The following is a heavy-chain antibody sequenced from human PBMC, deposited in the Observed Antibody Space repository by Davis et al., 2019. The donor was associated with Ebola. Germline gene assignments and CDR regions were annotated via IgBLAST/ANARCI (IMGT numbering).Heavy chain of an antibody. CDR2: ISYDGSNK. V-gene: IGHV3-30*18. CDR3: AKDLLRYFERYYYGMDV. J-gene: IGHJ6*02. CDR1: GFTFSSYG. D-gene: IGHD3-9*01. Sequence: PGGSLRLSCAASGFTFSSYGMHWVRQAPGKGLEWVAVISYDGSNKYYADSVKGRFTISRDNSKNTLYLQMNSLRAEDTAVYYCAKDLLRYFERYYYGMDVWGQGTTVTVSS.